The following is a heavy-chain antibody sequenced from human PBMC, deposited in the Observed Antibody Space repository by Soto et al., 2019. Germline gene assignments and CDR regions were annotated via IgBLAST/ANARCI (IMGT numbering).Heavy chain of an antibody. CDR1: GFTFSSDV. D-gene: IGHD3-16*02. J-gene: IGHJ4*02. Sequence: EGSLILSWAASGFTFSSDVMHWVRQAPGKGLEWVAVISYDGSNKYYADSVKGRFTISRDNSKNTLYLQMNSLRAEDTAVYYCAKAGGVNVTYPPPIGLFYFDYWGQGTLVTVSS. V-gene: IGHV3-30*18. CDR2: ISYDGSNK. CDR3: AKAGGVNVTYPPPIGLFYFDY.